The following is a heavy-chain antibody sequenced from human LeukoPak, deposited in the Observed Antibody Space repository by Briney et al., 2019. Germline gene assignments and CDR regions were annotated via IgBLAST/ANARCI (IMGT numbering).Heavy chain of an antibody. J-gene: IGHJ4*02. D-gene: IGHD2-15*01. CDR1: GFTFSSYA. CDR2: ISGSGGST. CDR3: AREGYCSGGSCYSDY. V-gene: IGHV3-23*01. Sequence: GGSLRLSCAASGFTFSSYAMSWVRQAPGKGLEWVSAISGSGGSTYYAGSVKGRFIISRDSSKNALYLQMNSLGAEDTALYYCAREGYCSGGSCYSDYWGQGTLVTVSS.